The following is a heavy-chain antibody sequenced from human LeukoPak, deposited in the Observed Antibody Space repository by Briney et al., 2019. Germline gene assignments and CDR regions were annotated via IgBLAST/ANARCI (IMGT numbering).Heavy chain of an antibody. J-gene: IGHJ4*02. Sequence: VASVEVSCKASGYTFTSYDINWVRQATGQGLEWMGWMNPNSGSTGYAQKFQGRVTITRNTSISTAYMELSSLRSEDTAVYYCARYTDYGETMDYWGQGTLVTVSS. D-gene: IGHD4-17*01. CDR3: ARYTDYGETMDY. CDR1: GYTFTSYD. CDR2: MNPNSGST. V-gene: IGHV1-8*03.